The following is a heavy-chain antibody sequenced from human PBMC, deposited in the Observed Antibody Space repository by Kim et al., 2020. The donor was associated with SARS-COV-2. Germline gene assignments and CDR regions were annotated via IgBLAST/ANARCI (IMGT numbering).Heavy chain of an antibody. V-gene: IGHV3-48*02. CDR3: ARDMGGEDIVLMVYARYYYYGMDV. J-gene: IGHJ6*02. CDR1: GFTFSSYS. Sequence: GGSLRLSCAASGFTFSSYSMNWVRQAPGKGLEWVSYISSSSSTIYYADSVKGRFTISRDNAKNSLYLQMNSLRDEDTAVYYCARDMGGEDIVLMVYARYYYYGMDVWGQGTTVTVSS. CDR2: ISSSSSTI. D-gene: IGHD2-8*01.